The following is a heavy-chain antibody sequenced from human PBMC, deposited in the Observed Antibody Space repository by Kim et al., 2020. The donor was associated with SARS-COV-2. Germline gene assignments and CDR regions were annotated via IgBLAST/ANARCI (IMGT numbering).Heavy chain of an antibody. J-gene: IGHJ4*02. D-gene: IGHD2-15*01. CDR3: ARTWSGFDY. CDR2: TYYRSKWYT. Sequence: SQTLSLTCAISGDSVSSNTATWNSIRQSPSRGLEWLGRTYYRSKWYTEYAVSVKSRIIINPDTSNNQFSLQLNSVTPEDTAVYYCARTWSGFDYWGQGTLVTVSS. V-gene: IGHV6-1*01. CDR1: GDSVSSNTAT.